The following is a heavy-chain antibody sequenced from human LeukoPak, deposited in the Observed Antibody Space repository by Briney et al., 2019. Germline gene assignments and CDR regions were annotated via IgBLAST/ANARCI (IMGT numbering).Heavy chain of an antibody. D-gene: IGHD6-6*01. J-gene: IGHJ4*02. V-gene: IGHV4-4*02. CDR2: VHLDGRT. CDR1: GGSVSSTNW. Sequence: PSETLSLTCGVSGGSVSSTNWWTWIRQPPGKGLEWIGEVHLDGRTNFNPSLKSRLTMSVDLSENHVSLKLTSVTAADTAVYYCARQADDSSSSLVYFDYWGQGTLVTVSS. CDR3: ARQADDSSSSLVYFDY.